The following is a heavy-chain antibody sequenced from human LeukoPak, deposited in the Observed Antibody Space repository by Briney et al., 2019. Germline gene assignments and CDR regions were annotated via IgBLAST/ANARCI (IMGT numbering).Heavy chain of an antibody. Sequence: SETLSLTCTVSGGSMSSYYWNWIRQPPGKGLEWLGYIYYSGSTNYNPSLKSRVTMSVDTSKNQFSLNVSSVTAADTAVYYCARDMGFSSGWTNWFDPWGQGTQVTVSS. J-gene: IGHJ5*02. CDR1: GGSMSSYY. CDR3: ARDMGFSSGWTNWFDP. D-gene: IGHD6-19*01. CDR2: IYYSGST. V-gene: IGHV4-59*01.